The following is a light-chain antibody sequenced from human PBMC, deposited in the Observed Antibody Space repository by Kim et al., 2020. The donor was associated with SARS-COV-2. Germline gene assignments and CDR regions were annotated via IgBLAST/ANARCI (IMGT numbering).Light chain of an antibody. J-gene: IGLJ2*01. CDR2: SNN. Sequence: GRRVIVSCSGSYSNIESSSVYWYQQVAGTAPTLLIYSNNQRPSGFPDRFSGSKSGTSASLAISGLRSEDEADYYCSTWDNSLNGPVFGGGTTLTVL. CDR1: YSNIESSS. CDR3: STWDNSLNGPV. V-gene: IGLV1-47*01.